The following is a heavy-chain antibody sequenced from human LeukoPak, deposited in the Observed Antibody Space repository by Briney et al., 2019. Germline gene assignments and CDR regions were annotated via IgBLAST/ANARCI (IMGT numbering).Heavy chain of an antibody. CDR1: GFTFSSYG. V-gene: IGHV3-30*03. CDR3: ATFYSMPY. CDR2: ISYDGSNK. D-gene: IGHD4-11*01. J-gene: IGHJ4*02. Sequence: GGSLRLSCAASGFTFSSYGMHWVRQAPGKGLEWVAVISYDGSNKYYADSVKGRFTISRDNSKNTLYLQMNSLRAEDTAVYYCATFYSMPYWGQGTLVTVSS.